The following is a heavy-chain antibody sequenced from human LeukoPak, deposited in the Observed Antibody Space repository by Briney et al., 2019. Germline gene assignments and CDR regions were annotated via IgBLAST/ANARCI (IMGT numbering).Heavy chain of an antibody. J-gene: IGHJ4*02. D-gene: IGHD3-3*01. CDR2: IYYSGST. V-gene: IGHV4-59*01. CDR3: ARDSAAGVHDY. CDR1: GGSISSYY. Sequence: KPSETLSLTCTVPGGSISSYYWSWIRQPPRKGLEWIGYIYYSGSTNYNTSLKSRVTISVDTSKNQFSLKLSSVTAADTAVYYCARDSAAGVHDYWGQRTLVTMSS.